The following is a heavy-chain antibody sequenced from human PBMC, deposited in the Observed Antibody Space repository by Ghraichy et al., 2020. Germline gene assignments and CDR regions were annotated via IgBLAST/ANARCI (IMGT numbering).Heavy chain of an antibody. V-gene: IGHV3-66*01. D-gene: IGHD3-22*01. CDR3: ARDNYYYDSSGYPQNDAFDI. Sequence: GGYLRLSCAASGFTVSSNYMSWVRQAPGKGLEWVSVIYSGGSTYYADSVKGRFTISRDNSKNTLYLQMNSLRAEDTAVYYCARDNYYYDSSGYPQNDAFDIWGQGTMVTVSS. CDR1: GFTVSSNY. J-gene: IGHJ3*02. CDR2: IYSGGST.